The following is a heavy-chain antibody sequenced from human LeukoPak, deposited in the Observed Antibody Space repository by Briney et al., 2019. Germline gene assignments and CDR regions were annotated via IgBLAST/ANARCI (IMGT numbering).Heavy chain of an antibody. J-gene: IGHJ6*02. CDR1: GGCISSYY. CDR2: SYYSGST. CDR3: ARHPRSGSYYYYYYGMDV. V-gene: IGHV4-59*08. Sequence: SETLTLTCTVSGGCISSYYWSWIRQPPGKGLEWIGYSYYSGSTNYNPSLKSRVTISVDTSKNQFSLKLSSVTAADTAVYYCARHPRSGSYYYYYYGMDVWGQGTTVTVSS. D-gene: IGHD3-10*01.